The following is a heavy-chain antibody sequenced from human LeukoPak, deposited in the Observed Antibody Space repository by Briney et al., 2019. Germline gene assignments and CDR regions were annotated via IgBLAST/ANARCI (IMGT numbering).Heavy chain of an antibody. J-gene: IGHJ4*02. Sequence: SETLSLTCAVSGYSISSGYYWGWIRQPPGKGLERIGSIYHSGSTYYNPSLKSRVTISVDTSKNQFSLKLSSVTAADTAVYYCARLADTEMDYWGQGTLVTVSS. CDR3: ARLADTEMDY. V-gene: IGHV4-38-2*01. D-gene: IGHD5-18*01. CDR1: GYSISSGYY. CDR2: IYHSGST.